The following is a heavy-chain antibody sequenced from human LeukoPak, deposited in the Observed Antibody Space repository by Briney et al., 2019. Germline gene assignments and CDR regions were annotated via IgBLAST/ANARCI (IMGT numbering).Heavy chain of an antibody. V-gene: IGHV3-9*01. J-gene: IGHJ4*02. Sequence: PGGSLRLSCAAPGFTFDDYAMHWVRQAPGKGLEWVSGISWNSGSIGYADSVKGRFTISRDNAKNSLYLQMNSLRAEDTALYYCAKVLNRRSAAAGTWGQGTLVTVSP. D-gene: IGHD6-13*01. CDR2: ISWNSGSI. CDR3: AKVLNRRSAAAGT. CDR1: GFTFDDYA.